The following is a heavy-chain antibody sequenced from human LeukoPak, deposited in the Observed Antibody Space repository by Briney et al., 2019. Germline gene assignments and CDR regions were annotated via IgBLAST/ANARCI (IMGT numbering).Heavy chain of an antibody. D-gene: IGHD6-6*01. CDR1: GGSISSSSYY. CDR3: ARDWGVSARPGYMDV. J-gene: IGHJ6*03. Sequence: SETLSLTCTVSGGSISSSSYYWGWIRQPPGKGLEWIGYIYYSGSTDYNPSLKSRVTISVDTSKNQFSLKLSSVTAADTAVYYCARDWGVSARPGYMDVWGKGTTVTVSS. V-gene: IGHV4-39*07. CDR2: IYYSGST.